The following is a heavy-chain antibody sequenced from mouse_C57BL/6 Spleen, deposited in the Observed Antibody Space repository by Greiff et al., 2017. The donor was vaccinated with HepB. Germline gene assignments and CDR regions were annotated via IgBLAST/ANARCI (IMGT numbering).Heavy chain of an antibody. CDR1: GYTFTSYW. J-gene: IGHJ4*01. CDR3: ARDPLYDGYYGYAMDY. D-gene: IGHD2-3*01. V-gene: IGHV1-61*01. Sequence: QVQLQQPGAELVRPGSSVKLSCKASGYTFTSYWMDWVQQRPGQGLEWIGNIYPSDSETHYNQKFKDKATLTVDKSSSTAYMQLSSLTSEDSAVYYCARDPLYDGYYGYAMDYWGQGTSVTVSS. CDR2: IYPSDSET.